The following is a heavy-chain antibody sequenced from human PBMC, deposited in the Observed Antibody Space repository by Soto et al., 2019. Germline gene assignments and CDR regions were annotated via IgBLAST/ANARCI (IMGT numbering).Heavy chain of an antibody. CDR2: IYYSGST. CDR3: ARHAGGARFYYGMDV. J-gene: IGHJ6*02. CDR1: GGSISSSSYF. D-gene: IGHD2-15*01. Sequence: SETLSLTCTVSGGSISSSSYFWGWFRQPPGKGLEWIGYIYYSGSTNYNPSLKSRVTISVDTSKNQFSLKLTSVTAADTAIYYCARHAGGARFYYGMDVWGQGTTVTVSS. V-gene: IGHV4-39*01.